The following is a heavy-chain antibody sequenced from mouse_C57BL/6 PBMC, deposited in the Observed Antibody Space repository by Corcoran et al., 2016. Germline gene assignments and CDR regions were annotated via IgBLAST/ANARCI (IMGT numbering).Heavy chain of an antibody. CDR1: GYTFTDYY. Sequence: EVQLQQSGPELVKPGASVKISCKASGYTFTDYYMNWVKQSHGKSLEWIGDINPNNGGTSYNQKFKGKATLTVDKSSSTAYMELRSLTSEDSAVYYCAREGDYGNYVVFAYWGQGTLVTVSA. CDR2: INPNNGGT. V-gene: IGHV1-26*01. D-gene: IGHD2-1*01. J-gene: IGHJ3*01. CDR3: AREGDYGNYVVFAY.